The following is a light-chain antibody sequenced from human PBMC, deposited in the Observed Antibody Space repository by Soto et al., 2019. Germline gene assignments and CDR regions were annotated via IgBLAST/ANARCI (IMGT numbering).Light chain of an antibody. CDR3: QQYENLPRFI. CDR2: YAS. CDR1: HDIGNY. V-gene: IGKV1-33*01. J-gene: IGKJ3*01. Sequence: DIQMTQSPSSVSASVGDRVTITCLASHDIGNYLNWYQQKPGKAPKLLIYYASNLETGVSSRFSGSGSGTDFTFTISSLQPEDIATYFCQQYENLPRFIFGPGTKVDIK.